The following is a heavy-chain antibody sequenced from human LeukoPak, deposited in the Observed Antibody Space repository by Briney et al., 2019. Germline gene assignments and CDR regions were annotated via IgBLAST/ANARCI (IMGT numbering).Heavy chain of an antibody. J-gene: IGHJ6*02. CDR1: GFTFSSYA. CDR2: ISYDGSNK. V-gene: IGHV3-30*04. Sequence: GRSLRLSCAASGFTFSSYAMHWVRQAPGKGLEWVAVISYDGSNKYYADSVKGRFTISRDNSKNTLYLQMNSLRAEGTAVYYCARDRSSVAAAGYGMDVWGQGTTVTVSS. D-gene: IGHD6-13*01. CDR3: ARDRSSVAAAGYGMDV.